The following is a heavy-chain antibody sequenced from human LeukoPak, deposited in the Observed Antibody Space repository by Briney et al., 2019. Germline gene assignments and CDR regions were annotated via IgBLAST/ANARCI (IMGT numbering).Heavy chain of an antibody. CDR1: GYTFTSDD. CDR3: ARSASGTGYTA. V-gene: IGHV1-8*01. D-gene: IGHD3-9*01. J-gene: IGHJ4*02. Sequence: GASVKVSCKASGYTFTSDDISWVRQATGQGLEWIGKMNPNSGNTGYAQKFQGRDTMTRSTSVSTVYMELNSLTSEDTAVYFCARSASGTGYTAWGQGTLVTVSS. CDR2: MNPNSGNT.